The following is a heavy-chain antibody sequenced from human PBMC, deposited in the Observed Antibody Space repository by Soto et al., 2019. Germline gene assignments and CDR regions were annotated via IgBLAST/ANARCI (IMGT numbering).Heavy chain of an antibody. CDR1: GYTFTSYA. J-gene: IGHJ5*02. CDR2: INAGNGNT. D-gene: IGHD6-13*01. CDR3: ARVPSSSWYTAWFDP. V-gene: IGHV1-3*01. Sequence: EASVKVSCKASGYTFTSYAMHWVRQAPGQRLEWMGWINAGNGNTKYSQKFQGRVTITRDTSASTAYMELSSLRSEDTAVYYCARVPSSSWYTAWFDPWGQGTLVTVSS.